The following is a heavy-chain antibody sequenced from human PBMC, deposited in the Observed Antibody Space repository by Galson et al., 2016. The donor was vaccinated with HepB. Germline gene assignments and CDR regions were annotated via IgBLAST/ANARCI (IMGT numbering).Heavy chain of an antibody. J-gene: IGHJ4*02. CDR3: ARDGLGLVTIDN. Sequence: SLRLSCAASGFTFTSYAMSWVRQAPGQGLEWVSAISAGGDRTYYAGSVKGRFTISKDNSKNTLYLQMGRLRLEDTSVYYCARDGLGLVTIDNWGQGALVIVSS. CDR1: GFTFTSYA. CDR2: ISAGGDRT. V-gene: IGHV3-23*01. D-gene: IGHD3/OR15-3a*01.